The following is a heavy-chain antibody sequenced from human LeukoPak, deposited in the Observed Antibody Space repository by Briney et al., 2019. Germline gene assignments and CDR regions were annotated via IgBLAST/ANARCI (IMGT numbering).Heavy chain of an antibody. CDR1: GFTFSSYG. D-gene: IGHD2-2*01. V-gene: IGHV3-33*01. CDR3: ARGGCSSTSCYDTDAFDI. J-gene: IGHJ3*02. CDR2: ICYDGSNK. Sequence: GGSLRLSCAASGFTFSSYGMHWVRQAPGKGLEWVAVICYDGSNKYYADSVKGRFTISRYNSKNTLYLQMNSLRAEDTAVYYCARGGCSSTSCYDTDAFDIWGQGTMVTVSS.